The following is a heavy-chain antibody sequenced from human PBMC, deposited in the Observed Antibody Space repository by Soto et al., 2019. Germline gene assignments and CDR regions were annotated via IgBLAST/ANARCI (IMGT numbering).Heavy chain of an antibody. Sequence: SVKVSCKASGGSFRSYAISWVRQAPGQGLEWMGGIIPIFGTANYAQKFRGRVTITADESTSTAYMELSSLRSEDPAVYYCARALPGYSNGSLHYWGQRALVPDS. V-gene: IGHV1-69*13. D-gene: IGHD5-18*01. CDR2: IIPIFGTA. J-gene: IGHJ4*02. CDR3: ARALPGYSNGSLHY. CDR1: GGSFRSYA.